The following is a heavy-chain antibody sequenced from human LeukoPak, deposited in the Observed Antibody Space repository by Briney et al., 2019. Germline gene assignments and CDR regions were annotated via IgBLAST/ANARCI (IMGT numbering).Heavy chain of an antibody. CDR3: ARDPANSGYDPHTWFDP. V-gene: IGHV1-18*01. CDR2: ISAYNGNT. CDR1: GYTFTIYA. D-gene: IGHD5-12*01. Sequence: GASVKVSFKASGYTFTIYAMHWVRQAPGQRREWMGWISAYNGNTNYAQKLQGRVTMTTDTSTSTAYMELRSLRSDDTAVYYCARDPANSGYDPHTWFDPWGQGTLVTVSS. J-gene: IGHJ5*02.